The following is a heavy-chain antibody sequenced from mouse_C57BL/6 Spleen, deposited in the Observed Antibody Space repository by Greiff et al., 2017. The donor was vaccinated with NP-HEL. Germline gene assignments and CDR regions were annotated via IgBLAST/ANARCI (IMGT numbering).Heavy chain of an antibody. Sequence: QVQLKESGAELARPGASVKMSCKASGYTFTSYTMHWVKQRPGQGLEWIGYINPSSGYTKYNQKFKDKATLTADKSSSTAYMQLSSLTSEDSAVYYCARTTVVARGYFDVWGTGTTVTVSS. D-gene: IGHD1-1*01. CDR1: GYTFTSYT. CDR3: ARTTVVARGYFDV. CDR2: INPSSGYT. V-gene: IGHV1-4*01. J-gene: IGHJ1*03.